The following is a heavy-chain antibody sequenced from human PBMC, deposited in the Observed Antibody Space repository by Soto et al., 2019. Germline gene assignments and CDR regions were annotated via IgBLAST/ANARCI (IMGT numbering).Heavy chain of an antibody. D-gene: IGHD3-10*01. CDR3: ATLWFGAADY. CDR2: IYYSGST. V-gene: IGHV4-39*01. CDR1: GGSISRSSYY. Sequence: SETLSLTCTVSGGSISRSSYYWGWIRQPPGKGLEWIGSIYYSGSTHYNPSLKSRVTISVDTSKNQFSLKLSSVTAADTAVYYCATLWFGAADYWGQGTLVTVS. J-gene: IGHJ4*02.